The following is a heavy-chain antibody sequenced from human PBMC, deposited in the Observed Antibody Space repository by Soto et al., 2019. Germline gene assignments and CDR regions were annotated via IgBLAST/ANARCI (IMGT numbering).Heavy chain of an antibody. CDR2: VYSSGAT. D-gene: IGHD1-20*01. J-gene: IGHJ6*02. Sequence: QVQLQESGPGLVKPSETLSLTCTVSGDSVSNYYWSWIRQPAGRGLEWIGRVYSSGATNYNPSHNGRVTMSVDTSRNQFSLRLSSVTAADTAIYYGTKGPNWNYYFYGVDVWGQGTAVTVSS. CDR3: TKGPNWNYYFYGVDV. CDR1: GDSVSNYY. V-gene: IGHV4-4*07.